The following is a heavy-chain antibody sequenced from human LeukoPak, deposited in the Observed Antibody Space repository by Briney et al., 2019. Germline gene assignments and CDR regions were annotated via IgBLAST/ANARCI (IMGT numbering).Heavy chain of an antibody. J-gene: IGHJ4*02. D-gene: IGHD6-19*01. V-gene: IGHV1-2*02. CDR2: INPNSGDT. CDR3: ARPRNPGIAVAAPY. Sequence: GASVKVSCKTSGYTFTGYYMYWVRQAPGQGLEWMGWINPNSGDTNYAQKFQGRVTMTRDTSISTAYMELTWLRSDDTAVYFCARPRNPGIAVAAPYWGQGTLVTVSS. CDR1: GYTFTGYY.